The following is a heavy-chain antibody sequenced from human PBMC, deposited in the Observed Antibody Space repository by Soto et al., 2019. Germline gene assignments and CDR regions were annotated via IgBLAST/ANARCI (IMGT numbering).Heavy chain of an antibody. CDR3: AKDLQLGVAYYFDY. D-gene: IGHD1-1*01. Sequence: GGSLRLSCAASGFTFDDYAMHWVRQAPGKGLEWVSGISWNSGSIGYADSVKGRFTISRDNAKNSLYLQMNSLRAEDTALYYCAKDLQLGVAYYFDYWGQGTLVTVSS. V-gene: IGHV3-9*01. J-gene: IGHJ4*02. CDR2: ISWNSGSI. CDR1: GFTFDDYA.